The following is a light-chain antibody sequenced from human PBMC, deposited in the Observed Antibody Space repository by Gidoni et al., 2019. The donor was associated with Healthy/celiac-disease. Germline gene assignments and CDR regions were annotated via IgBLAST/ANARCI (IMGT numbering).Light chain of an antibody. J-gene: IGLJ2*01. CDR2: EVS. Sequence: SALTQPASVSGSPGQSITISGTGTNSDVGGYNYVSWYQQHPGKAPKLMIYEVSNRPSGVSNRFSGSKSGNTASLTISGLQAEDEADYYCSSYTSSSTVVFGGGTKLTVL. CDR3: SSYTSSSTVV. CDR1: NSDVGGYNY. V-gene: IGLV2-14*01.